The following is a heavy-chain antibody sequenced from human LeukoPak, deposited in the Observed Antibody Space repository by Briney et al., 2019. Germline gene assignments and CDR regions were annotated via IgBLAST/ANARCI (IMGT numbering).Heavy chain of an antibody. CDR1: GGSISSGGYY. CDR2: IYYSGST. V-gene: IGHV4-31*03. Sequence: SETLSLTCTVSGGSISSGGYYCSWIRQHPGKGLEWIGYIYYSGSTYYNPSLKSRVTISVDTSKNQFSLKLSSVTAADTAVYYCARVTCSSTSCHIDYWGQGTLVTVSS. J-gene: IGHJ4*02. D-gene: IGHD2-2*02. CDR3: ARVTCSSTSCHIDY.